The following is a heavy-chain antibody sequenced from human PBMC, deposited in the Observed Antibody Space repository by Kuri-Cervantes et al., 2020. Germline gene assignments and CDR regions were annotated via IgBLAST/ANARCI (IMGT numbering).Heavy chain of an antibody. V-gene: IGHV3-7*01. CDR2: IKQDGSEK. CDR1: GFTFSAYW. Sequence: GGSLRLSCAASGFTFSAYWMSWARRAPGKGLEWVANIKQDGSEKYYVDSVKGRFTISRDNAKNSLYLQMNSLRAEDTAVYYCARGLDFWSGYYPGGHFDYWGQGTLVTVSS. CDR3: ARGLDFWSGYYPGGHFDY. D-gene: IGHD3-3*01. J-gene: IGHJ4*02.